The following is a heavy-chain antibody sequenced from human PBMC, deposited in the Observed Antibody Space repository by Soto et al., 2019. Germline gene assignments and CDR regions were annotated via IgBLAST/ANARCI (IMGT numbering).Heavy chain of an antibody. CDR2: IVVGSGNT. Sequence: SVKVSCKASGFTFTSSAVQWVRQARGQRLEWIGWIVVGSGNTNYAQKFQERVTITRDMSTSTAYMELSSLRSEDTAVYYCAAERYYYDSSGYYHYWGQGTLVTVSS. V-gene: IGHV1-58*01. D-gene: IGHD3-22*01. CDR3: AAERYYYDSSGYYHY. J-gene: IGHJ4*02. CDR1: GFTFTSSA.